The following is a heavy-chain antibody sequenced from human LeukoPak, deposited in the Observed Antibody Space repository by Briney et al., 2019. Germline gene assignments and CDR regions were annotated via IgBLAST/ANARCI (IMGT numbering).Heavy chain of an antibody. J-gene: IGHJ6*03. CDR1: GGSFSGYY. CDR3: ASTYGDYVGYYYYMDV. D-gene: IGHD4-17*01. V-gene: IGHV4-34*01. Sequence: SETLSLTCAVYGGSFSGYYWSWTRQPPGKGLEWIGEINHSGSTNYNPSLKSRVTISVDTSKNQFSLKLSSVTAADTAVYYCASTYGDYVGYYYYMDVWGKGTTVTVSS. CDR2: INHSGST.